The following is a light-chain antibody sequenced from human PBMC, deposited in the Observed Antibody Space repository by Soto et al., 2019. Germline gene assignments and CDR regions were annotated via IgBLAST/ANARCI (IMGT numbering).Light chain of an antibody. Sequence: QLVLTQPASVSGSPGQSITISCTGTSSDVGSYNYVSWYQQYPGKVPKLMIYEVSTRPSGVSSRFSGSKSGNTASLTISGLQAEDEADYYCSSYSSSSTVFGTGTKVTVL. V-gene: IGLV2-14*01. CDR3: SSYSSSSTV. J-gene: IGLJ1*01. CDR1: SSDVGSYNY. CDR2: EVS.